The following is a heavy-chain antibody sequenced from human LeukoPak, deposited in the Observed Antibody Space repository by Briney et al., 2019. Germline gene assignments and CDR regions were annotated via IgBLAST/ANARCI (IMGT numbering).Heavy chain of an antibody. CDR3: AKASLGYSYGADY. J-gene: IGHJ4*02. D-gene: IGHD5-18*01. CDR1: GFPFSSYA. Sequence: GGSLRLSWEASGFPFSSYAMSWAPKAPGKGLEWVSAISGSGGSTYYADSVKGRFTISRDNSKNTLYLQMNSLRAEDTAVYYCAKASLGYSYGADYWGQGTLVTVSS. CDR2: ISGSGGST. V-gene: IGHV3-23*01.